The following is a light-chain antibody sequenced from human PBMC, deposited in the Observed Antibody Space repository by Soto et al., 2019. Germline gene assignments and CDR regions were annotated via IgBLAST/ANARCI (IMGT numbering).Light chain of an antibody. Sequence: EIXMTQSAATLXVCPGERVSLXCRASQSVSSGLGWYQQRAGQSLRRLIYCASTRDTGITAMFSGSGYGKEFNITISSLQSEDFGVYDCHQYNNLWTFGQGTKVDIK. CDR3: HQYNNLWT. CDR2: CAS. V-gene: IGKV3-15*01. J-gene: IGKJ1*01. CDR1: QSVSSG.